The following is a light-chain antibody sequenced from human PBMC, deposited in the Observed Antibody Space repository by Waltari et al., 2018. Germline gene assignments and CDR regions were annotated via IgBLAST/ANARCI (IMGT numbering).Light chain of an antibody. V-gene: IGKV3-11*01. Sequence: VLTQSPATLSLSPGERATLSCRASQGVSNYVAWYQHKPGQPPRLLIYDATNRATGIPARFSGSGSGTDFTLTISSLEPEDFAVYYCQQRYSWPATFGPGTKVDI. CDR3: QQRYSWPAT. CDR1: QGVSNY. CDR2: DAT. J-gene: IGKJ3*01.